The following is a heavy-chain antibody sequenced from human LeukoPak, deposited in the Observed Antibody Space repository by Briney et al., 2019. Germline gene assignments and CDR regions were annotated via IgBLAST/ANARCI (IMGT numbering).Heavy chain of an antibody. CDR2: IYYSGST. J-gene: IGHJ4*02. CDR1: GGSISSSSYY. Sequence: SETLSLTCTVSGGSISSSSYYWGWIRQPPGKGLEWIGSIYYSGSTYYNPSLKSRVTISVDTSKNQFSLKLSSVTAADTAVYYCARHGKLELQDLDYWGQGTLVTVSS. D-gene: IGHD1-26*01. CDR3: ARHGKLELQDLDY. V-gene: IGHV4-39*01.